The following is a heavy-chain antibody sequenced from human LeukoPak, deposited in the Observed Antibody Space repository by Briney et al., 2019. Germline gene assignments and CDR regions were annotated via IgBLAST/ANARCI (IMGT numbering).Heavy chain of an antibody. D-gene: IGHD2-21*01. V-gene: IGHV4-38-2*02. CDR3: ARGGLLVFDP. Sequence: SETLSLTYTVSGYSISSGYYWGWIRQPPGKGLEWIGSIYHSGSTYYNPSLKSRVTISVDTSKNQFSLKLSSVTAADTAVYYCARGGLLVFDPWGQGTLVTVSS. CDR1: GYSISSGYY. CDR2: IYHSGST. J-gene: IGHJ5*02.